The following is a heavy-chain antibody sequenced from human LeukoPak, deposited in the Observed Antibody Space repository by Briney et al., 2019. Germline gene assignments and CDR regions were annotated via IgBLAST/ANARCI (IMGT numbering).Heavy chain of an antibody. Sequence: SETLSLTCTVSGVSISSYYWSWIRQPSGEGLEWIGRISTNGNTNYNPSRKSRVTMSVDTSKNQFSLKLTSVTAADTAVYYCARGGLYSSGWSEMESWFHPWGQGTLVTVSS. D-gene: IGHD6-19*01. CDR1: GVSISSYY. CDR2: ISTNGNT. CDR3: ARGGLYSSGWSEMESWFHP. J-gene: IGHJ5*02. V-gene: IGHV4-4*07.